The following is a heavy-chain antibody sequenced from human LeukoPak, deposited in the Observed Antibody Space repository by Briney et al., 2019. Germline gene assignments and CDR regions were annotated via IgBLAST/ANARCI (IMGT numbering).Heavy chain of an antibody. Sequence: GGSLRLSCAASGFTFSTYGMHWVRQAPGKGLEWVAVIWYDGSNKYYADSVKGRFTISRDNSKNTLDLQMNSLRAEDTAVYYCARDRMALFDCWGQGTLVTVSS. CDR3: ARDRMALFDC. CDR1: GFTFSTYG. J-gene: IGHJ4*02. V-gene: IGHV3-33*01. CDR2: IWYDGSNK. D-gene: IGHD2-8*01.